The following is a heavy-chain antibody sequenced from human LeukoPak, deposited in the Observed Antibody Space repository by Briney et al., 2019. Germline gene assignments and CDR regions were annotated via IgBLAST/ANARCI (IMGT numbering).Heavy chain of an antibody. CDR2: ISSSSSYI. Sequence: GGSLRPSCAASGFTFSSYSMNWVRQAPGKGLEWVSSISSSSSYIYYADSVKGRFTISRDNAKNSLYLQMNSLRAEDTAVYYCARDIQAAAGSHFDYWGQGTLVTVSS. J-gene: IGHJ4*02. D-gene: IGHD6-13*01. CDR1: GFTFSSYS. V-gene: IGHV3-21*01. CDR3: ARDIQAAAGSHFDY.